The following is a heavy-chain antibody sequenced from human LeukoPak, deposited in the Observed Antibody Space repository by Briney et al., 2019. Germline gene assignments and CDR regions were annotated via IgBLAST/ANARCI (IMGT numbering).Heavy chain of an antibody. D-gene: IGHD3-22*01. V-gene: IGHV5-51*01. CDR1: GYSFTSYW. J-gene: IGHJ3*02. CDR3: ARLDSYYYDSSGYYSSAFDI. Sequence: GSLKISCKGSGYSFTSYWIGWVRQMPGKGLEWMGIIYPGDSDTRYSPSFQGQVTISADKSISTAYQQWSSLKASDTAMYYCARLDSYYYDSSGYYSSAFDIWGQGTMVTVSS. CDR2: IYPGDSDT.